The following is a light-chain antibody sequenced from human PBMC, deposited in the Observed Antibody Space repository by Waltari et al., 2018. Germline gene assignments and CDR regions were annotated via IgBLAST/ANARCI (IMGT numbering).Light chain of an antibody. CDR3: SSFTSSSTWV. CDR1: TNDVGVYNY. V-gene: IGLV2-14*01. Sequence: QSALTQPASVSGSPGQSITISCTGTTNDVGVYNYVSWYQQHPGKAPKLMIYDVSNRPSGVSNRFSGSTSGNTASLTISGLQAEDEADYYCSSFTSSSTWVFGGGTKLTVL. J-gene: IGLJ3*02. CDR2: DVS.